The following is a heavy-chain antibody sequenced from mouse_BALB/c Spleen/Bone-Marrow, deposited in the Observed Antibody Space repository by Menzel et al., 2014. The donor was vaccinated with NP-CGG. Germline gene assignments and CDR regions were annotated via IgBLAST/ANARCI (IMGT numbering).Heavy chain of an antibody. V-gene: IGHV2-5-1*01. CDR1: GFSLTNYG. D-gene: IGHD1-1*01. CDR2: IWRGGTT. CDR3: AKGHYGSSPFAY. J-gene: IGHJ3*01. Sequence: VQLQQSGPSLVQPSQSLSITCTVSGFSLTNYGIYWVRQSPGKGLEWLGVIWRGGTTGYNAAFMSRLSITKDNSKSQVFFKMNSLQADDTAIYYCAKGHYGSSPFAYWGQGTLVTVSA.